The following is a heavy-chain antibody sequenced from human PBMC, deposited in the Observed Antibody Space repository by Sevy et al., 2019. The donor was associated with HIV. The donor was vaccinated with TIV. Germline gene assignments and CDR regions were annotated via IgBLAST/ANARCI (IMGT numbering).Heavy chain of an antibody. D-gene: IGHD6-13*01. CDR2: AHYSGST. CDR3: ARHLQQTRTYHYYYGMDV. CDR1: GGPISSTFSY. J-gene: IGHJ6*02. V-gene: IGHV4-39*01. Sequence: SETLSLTCSVSGGPISSTFSYWGWIRQPPGKGLEWIGSAHYSGSTYYNSSLKSRATISVDTSRSHFSLKLTSVTAADTAVYDCARHLQQTRTYHYYYGMDVWGQGTTVTVSS.